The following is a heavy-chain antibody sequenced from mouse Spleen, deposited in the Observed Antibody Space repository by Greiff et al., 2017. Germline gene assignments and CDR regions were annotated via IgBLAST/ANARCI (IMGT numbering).Heavy chain of an antibody. V-gene: IGHV14-3*02. CDR3: ASIYYGNYYAMDY. J-gene: IGHJ4*01. D-gene: IGHD2-1*01. Sequence: EVQGVESGAELVKPGASVKLSCTASGFNIKDTYMHWVKQRPEQGLEWIGRIDPANGNTKYDPKFQGKATITADTSSNTAYLQLSSLTSEDTAVYYCASIYYGNYYAMDYWGQGTSVTVSS. CDR1: GFNIKDTY. CDR2: IDPANGNT.